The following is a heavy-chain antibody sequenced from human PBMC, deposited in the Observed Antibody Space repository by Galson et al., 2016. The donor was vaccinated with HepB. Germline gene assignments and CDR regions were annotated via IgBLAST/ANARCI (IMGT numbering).Heavy chain of an antibody. D-gene: IGHD5-24*01. CDR3: ARDAPVESDAFDI. CDR1: GGTFRSYA. V-gene: IGHV1-69*01. J-gene: IGHJ3*02. CDR2: IIPMFGTA. Sequence: VSCKASGGTFRSYAISWVRQAPGQGLEWMGGIIPMFGTAHYAQRFQGRVTITADESTNTAYMELSSLRFEDTAVYYCARDAPVESDAFDIWGQGTRVTVSS.